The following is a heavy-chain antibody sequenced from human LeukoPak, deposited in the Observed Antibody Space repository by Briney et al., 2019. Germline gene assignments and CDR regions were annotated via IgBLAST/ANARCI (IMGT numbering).Heavy chain of an antibody. CDR1: GFTFSSYA. J-gene: IGHJ6*02. V-gene: IGHV3-23*01. CDR3: AKGYYDSSGYYYTVEPYQYGMDG. Sequence: PGASLRLSCAASGFTFSSYAMSWVRQAPGKGLEWVSAISGSGGSTYYADSVKGRFTISRDNSKNTLYLQMNSLRAEDTAVYYCAKGYYDSSGYYYTVEPYQYGMDGWGQGTKVTGSS. CDR2: ISGSGGST. D-gene: IGHD3-22*01.